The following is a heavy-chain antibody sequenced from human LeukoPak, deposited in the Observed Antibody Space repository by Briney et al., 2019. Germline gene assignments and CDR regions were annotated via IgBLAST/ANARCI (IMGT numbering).Heavy chain of an antibody. CDR1: GYTFTGYY. Sequence: ASVKVSCKASGYTFTGYYMHWVRQAPGQGLEWMGWINPNSGGTNYAQKFQGWVTMTRDTSISTAYMELSRLRSDDTAVYYCARGGARGATINYYGMDVWGQGTTVTVSS. J-gene: IGHJ6*02. CDR2: INPNSGGT. V-gene: IGHV1-2*04. D-gene: IGHD5-12*01. CDR3: ARGGARGATINYYGMDV.